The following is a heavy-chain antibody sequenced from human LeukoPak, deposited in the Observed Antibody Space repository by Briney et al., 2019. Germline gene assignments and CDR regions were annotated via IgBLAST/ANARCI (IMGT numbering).Heavy chain of an antibody. D-gene: IGHD3-22*01. Sequence: GGSLRLSCEASGFTFSSYAIRWVRQAPGTGLEWVSSIPGSGGATYYADSVRGRFGISRDSSKNTVYLQMNSLRDEDTAVYYCARARPWDSSRSYYFGMDVWGHGTTVTVSS. J-gene: IGHJ6*02. CDR2: IPGSGGAT. CDR1: GFTFSSYA. V-gene: IGHV3-23*01. CDR3: ARARPWDSSRSYYFGMDV.